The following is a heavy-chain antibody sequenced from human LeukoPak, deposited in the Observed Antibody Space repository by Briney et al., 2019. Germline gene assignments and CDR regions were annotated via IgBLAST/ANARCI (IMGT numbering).Heavy chain of an antibody. CDR2: IKQDGGEK. D-gene: IGHD3-10*02. CDR1: GFIFSSYW. CDR3: AELGITMIGGV. J-gene: IGHJ6*04. Sequence: GGSLRLSCAASGFIFSSYWMSWVRQAPGKGLEWVANIKQDGGEKHYVDSVKGRFTISRDNAKNSLYLQMNSLRAEDTAVYYCAELGITMIGGVWGKGTTVTISS. V-gene: IGHV3-7*01.